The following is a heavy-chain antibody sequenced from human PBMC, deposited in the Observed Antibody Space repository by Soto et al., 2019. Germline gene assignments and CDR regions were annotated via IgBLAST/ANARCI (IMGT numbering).Heavy chain of an antibody. CDR2: IKNDGSNT. D-gene: IGHD1-7*01. Sequence: EVQLVESGGGLVQPGGSLRLSCAASGFTFSPYWMHWVRQPPGKGLVWVSRIKNDGSNTAYADSVKGPFTISRDNAKSTLYRQMNSLRSEDTAVYYSARDPLTGTTYYGLEVWGQGTTF. CDR1: GFTFSPYW. J-gene: IGHJ6*02. V-gene: IGHV3-74*01. CDR3: ARDPLTGTTYYGLEV.